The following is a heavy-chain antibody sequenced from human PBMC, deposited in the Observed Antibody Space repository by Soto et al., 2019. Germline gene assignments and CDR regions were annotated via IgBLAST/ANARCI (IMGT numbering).Heavy chain of an antibody. CDR3: ARVPSGDKLDY. CDR2: IYNRGST. Sequence: QVQLKESGPGVVEPSQTLSLTCTVSGGSINNNGYFWSWIRQPPGSGLEWIGHIYNRGSTYRNPSLKSRLPITIDTAKTQCSLKLSSVTAADTAVYYCARVPSGDKLDYWGQGPLVTVSS. CDR1: GGSINNNGYF. D-gene: IGHD1-26*01. V-gene: IGHV4-30-4*01. J-gene: IGHJ4*02.